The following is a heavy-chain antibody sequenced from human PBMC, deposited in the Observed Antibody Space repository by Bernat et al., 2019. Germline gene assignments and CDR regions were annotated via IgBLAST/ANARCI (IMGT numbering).Heavy chain of an antibody. CDR1: GYTLTELS. J-gene: IGHJ4*02. V-gene: IGHV1-24*01. D-gene: IGHD6-13*01. CDR2: FDPEDGET. Sequence: QVQLVQSGAEVKKPGASVKVSRKVSGYTLTELSMHWVRQAPGKGLEWMGGFDPEDGETIYAQKFQGRVTMTEETSTDTAYMELSSLRSEDTAVYYCATDGAEQQLGAAYWGQGTLVTVSS. CDR3: ATDGAEQQLGAAY.